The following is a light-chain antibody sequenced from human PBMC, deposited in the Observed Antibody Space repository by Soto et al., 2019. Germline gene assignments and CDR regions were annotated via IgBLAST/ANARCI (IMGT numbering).Light chain of an antibody. V-gene: IGKV1-5*03. Sequence: DVQMTQSPSTLSASVGDRVTITCRASHSISSYLTWYQQKPGKAPKLLTYKASNLESGVPSRFSGSGSGTEFTLTISSLQPDDFAAYYCQQYNSFPWTFGQGTKVDIK. CDR1: HSISSY. J-gene: IGKJ1*01. CDR2: KAS. CDR3: QQYNSFPWT.